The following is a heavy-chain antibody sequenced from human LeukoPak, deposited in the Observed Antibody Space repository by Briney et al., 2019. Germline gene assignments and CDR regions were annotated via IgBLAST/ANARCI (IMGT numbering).Heavy chain of an antibody. D-gene: IGHD6-19*01. CDR3: ARDGAVAGTVDY. V-gene: IGHV4-4*07. CDR2: IYTSGST. Sequence: PSETLSLTCTVSGGSISSYYWSWIRQPAGKGLEWIGRIYTSGSTNYNPSLKSRVTISVVKSKNQFSLKLSSVTAADTAVYYCARDGAVAGTVDYWGQGTLVTVSS. CDR1: GGSISSYY. J-gene: IGHJ4*02.